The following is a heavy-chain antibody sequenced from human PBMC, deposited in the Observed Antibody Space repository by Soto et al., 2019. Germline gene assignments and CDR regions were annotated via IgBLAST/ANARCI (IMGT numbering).Heavy chain of an antibody. CDR3: AKKIMGYAAHSDAMGV. V-gene: IGHV3-30*18. D-gene: IGHD2-8*01. CDR1: GFTFRNYG. CDR2: ISYDGDNK. Sequence: GGSLRLSCTPSGFTFRNYGLVWVRQAPGKGLEWVALISYDGDNKYYPDSARGRFTVSRDNFKNMLFLQMDSLRPEDSAVYYCAKKIMGYAAHSDAMGVWGQGTTVTVSS. J-gene: IGHJ6*02.